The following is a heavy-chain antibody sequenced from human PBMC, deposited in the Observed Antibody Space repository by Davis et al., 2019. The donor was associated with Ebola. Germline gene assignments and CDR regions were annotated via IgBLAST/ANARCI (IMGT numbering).Heavy chain of an antibody. CDR1: GGSFSGYY. Sequence: GSLRLSCAVYGGSFSGYYWSWIRQPPGKGLEWIGEINHSGSTNYNPSLNSRVTISLDTSKNQFSLKLSSVTAAATAVYYCARSTLELDYFDYWGQGILVTVSS. CDR2: INHSGST. J-gene: IGHJ4*02. D-gene: IGHD1-7*01. CDR3: ARSTLELDYFDY. V-gene: IGHV4-34*01.